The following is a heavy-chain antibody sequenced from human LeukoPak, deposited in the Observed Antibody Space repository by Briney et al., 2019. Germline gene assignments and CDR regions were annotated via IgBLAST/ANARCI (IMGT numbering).Heavy chain of an antibody. V-gene: IGHV4-4*07. J-gene: IGHJ4*02. Sequence: SETLSLTCTVSGGSISSYYWSWIRQPAGKGLEWIGRIYTSGSTNYNPPLKSRVTMSVDTSKNQSSLKLSSVTAADTAVYYCASSYDIAVAGYYFDYWAREPWSPSPQ. D-gene: IGHD6-19*01. CDR2: IYTSGST. CDR1: GGSISSYY. CDR3: ASSYDIAVAGYYFDY.